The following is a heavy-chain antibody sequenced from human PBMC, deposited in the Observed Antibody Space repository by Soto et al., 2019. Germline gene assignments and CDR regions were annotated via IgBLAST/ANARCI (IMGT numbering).Heavy chain of an antibody. J-gene: IGHJ4*02. CDR2: IIYNGGRT. V-gene: IGHV3-23*01. Sequence: EVQLLESGGGLVQPGGSLRLSCAASGFTFSNYAMSWVRQAPGKGLECVSIIIYNGGRTYYADSVKGRFTISRDNSKNPLYLQMNSLRAEDTAIYYCAKKAAFCGGDCYGGFDYWGQGTLVTVSS. D-gene: IGHD2-21*02. CDR3: AKKAAFCGGDCYGGFDY. CDR1: GFTFSNYA.